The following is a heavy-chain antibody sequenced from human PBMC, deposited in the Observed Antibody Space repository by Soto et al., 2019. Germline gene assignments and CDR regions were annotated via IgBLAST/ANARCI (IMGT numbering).Heavy chain of an antibody. D-gene: IGHD3-22*01. CDR2: ISYDGSNK. Sequence: PGGSLRLSSAACGFTVCSDCVRGVRRAPAKGLGWLEVISYDGSNKNYADSVKDRFTISRDNSMNTVYLQMNSLRAEDTAAYFCAKDTYYYDKSGYYVFDSWGQGT. CDR3: AKDTYYYDKSGYYVFDS. J-gene: IGHJ4*02. CDR1: GFTVCSDC. V-gene: IGHV3-30*18.